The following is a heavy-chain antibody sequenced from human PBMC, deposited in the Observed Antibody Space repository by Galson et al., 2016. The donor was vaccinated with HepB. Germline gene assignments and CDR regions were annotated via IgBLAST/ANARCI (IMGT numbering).Heavy chain of an antibody. V-gene: IGHV3-21*06. Sequence: SLRLSCAVSGFTFTTYSMSWVRQVPGKGLEWVSSISSRSSYIYYADSVKGRFTISRDNARNSLYLEINSLRAEDTALYYCARLGAGAMPTNFERDYYYGMVFTGQGTTVTVPS. CDR2: ISSRSSYI. J-gene: IGHJ6*02. CDR3: ARLGAGAMPTNFERDYYYGMVF. D-gene: IGHD5-24*01. CDR1: GFTFTTYS.